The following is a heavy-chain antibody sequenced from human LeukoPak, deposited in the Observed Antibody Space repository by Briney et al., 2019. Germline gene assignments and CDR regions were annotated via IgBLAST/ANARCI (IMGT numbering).Heavy chain of an antibody. CDR1: GGSIRSYY. CDR2: IYYSGST. J-gene: IGHJ4*02. CDR3: ARVRGGLVHDLYYFDY. Sequence: TSETLSLTCSVSGGSIRSYYWSWIRQPPGKGLEWIGYIYYSGSTNYNPSLKSRVTISVDTSKNQFSLKLSSVTAADTAVYYCARVRGGLVHDLYYFDYWGQGTLVTVSS. V-gene: IGHV4-59*01. D-gene: IGHD6-19*01.